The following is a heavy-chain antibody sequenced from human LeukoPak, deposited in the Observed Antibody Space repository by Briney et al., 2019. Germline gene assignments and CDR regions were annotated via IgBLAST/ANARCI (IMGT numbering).Heavy chain of an antibody. J-gene: IGHJ5*02. Sequence: PSETLSLTCTVSGGSISSYYWSWIRQPPGKGLEWIGYIYYRGSTNYNPSLKSRVTISVDTSKNQFSLKLSSVTAADTAVYYCARLRIAAAGTGWFDPWGQGTLVTVSS. V-gene: IGHV4-59*08. D-gene: IGHD6-13*01. CDR3: ARLRIAAAGTGWFDP. CDR1: GGSISSYY. CDR2: IYYRGST.